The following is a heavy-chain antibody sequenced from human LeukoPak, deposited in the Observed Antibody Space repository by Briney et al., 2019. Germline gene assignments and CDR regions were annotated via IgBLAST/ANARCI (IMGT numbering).Heavy chain of an antibody. J-gene: IGHJ4*02. V-gene: IGHV1-2*06. CDR3: ARDSGITGTTGAIDY. CDR1: GYTFTSYA. D-gene: IGHD1-20*01. CDR2: INANSGGT. Sequence: ASVKVSCKASGYTFTSYAMNWVRQAPGQGLEWMGRINANSGGTNYAQQFQGRVTMTRDTSITTAYMELSRLRSDDTAVYYCARDSGITGTTGAIDYWGQGTLVIVSS.